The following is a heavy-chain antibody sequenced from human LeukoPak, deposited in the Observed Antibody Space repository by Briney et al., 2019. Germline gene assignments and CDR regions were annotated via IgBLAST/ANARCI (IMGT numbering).Heavy chain of an antibody. CDR2: INPNSGGT. CDR3: ARADSVPAGDYHYWYMDV. CDR1: GYTFTGYY. D-gene: IGHD2-2*01. Sequence: GASVKVSCKASGYTFTGYYMHWVRQAPGQGLEWMGWINPNSGGTNYAQKFQGRVTMTRDTSISTVYMELSSLRSDDTAVYYCARADSVPAGDYHYWYMDVWGKGTMVTVSS. J-gene: IGHJ6*03. V-gene: IGHV1-2*02.